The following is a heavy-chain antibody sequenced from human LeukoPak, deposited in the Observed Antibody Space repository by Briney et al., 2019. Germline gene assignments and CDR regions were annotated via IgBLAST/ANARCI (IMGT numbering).Heavy chain of an antibody. V-gene: IGHV3-7*04. CDR2: IKRDGSEK. Sequence: PEGSLRLSCATSGFTFGSHYMSWVRQAPGKGPEWVANIKRDGSEKYCVDSVKGRFTISRDNAKNSLFLQINSLRVEDTAVYYCTRDSQGSGTYSVDYWGQGTLVTVSS. J-gene: IGHJ4*02. CDR3: TRDSQGSGTYSVDY. D-gene: IGHD3-10*01. CDR1: GFTFGSHY.